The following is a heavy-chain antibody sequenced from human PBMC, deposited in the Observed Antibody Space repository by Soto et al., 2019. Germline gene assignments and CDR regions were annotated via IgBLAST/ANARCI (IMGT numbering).Heavy chain of an antibody. J-gene: IGHJ5*02. Sequence: QVQLVQSGAEVKKPGASVKVSCKSSGYTFTSYAMHWVRQAPGQRLEWMVWINAGTGNTKYSQKFQGRVTITRGTTASTAYMELSSLRSEDTDVYYCARGADYDFWSGYFDNWFDPWGQGTMVTVYS. V-gene: IGHV1-3*01. CDR1: GYTFTSYA. CDR3: ARGADYDFWSGYFDNWFDP. CDR2: INAGTGNT. D-gene: IGHD3-3*01.